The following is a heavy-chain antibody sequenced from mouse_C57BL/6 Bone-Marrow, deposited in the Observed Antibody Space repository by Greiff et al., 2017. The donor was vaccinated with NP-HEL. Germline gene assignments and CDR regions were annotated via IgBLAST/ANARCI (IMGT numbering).Heavy chain of an antibody. CDR3: ARGSYYEGGFAY. Sequence: DVKLQESGPELVKPGASVKIPCKASGYTFTDYNMDWVKQSHGKSLEWIGDINPNNGGTIYNQKFKGKATLTVDKSSSTAYMELRSLTSEDTAVYYCARGSYYEGGFAYWGQGTLVTVSA. V-gene: IGHV1-18*01. CDR2: INPNNGGT. J-gene: IGHJ3*01. CDR1: GYTFTDYN. D-gene: IGHD2-10*01.